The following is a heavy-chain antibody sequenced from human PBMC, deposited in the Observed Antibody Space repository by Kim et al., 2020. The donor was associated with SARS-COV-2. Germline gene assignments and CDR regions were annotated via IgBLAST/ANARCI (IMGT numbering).Heavy chain of an antibody. J-gene: IGHJ3*02. CDR1: GGSFSGYY. CDR2: INHSGST. V-gene: IGHV4-34*01. D-gene: IGHD3-3*01. CDR3: ARARGDYDFWSAHPDAFDI. Sequence: SETLSLTCAVYGGSFSGYYWSWIRQPPGKGLEWIGEINHSGSTNYNPSLKSRVTISVDTSKNKFSLKLSSVTAADTAVYYCARARGDYDFWSAHPDAFDIWGQGKMVTVSS.